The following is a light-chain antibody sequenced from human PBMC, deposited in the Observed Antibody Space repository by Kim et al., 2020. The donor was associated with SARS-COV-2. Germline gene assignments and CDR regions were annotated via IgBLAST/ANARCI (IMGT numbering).Light chain of an antibody. Sequence: ASVKLTCTLSSGHSSHAIERHQQEPEKGPRYLMKLNSDGSHSKGDGIPDRFSGSSSGAERYLTISSLQSEDEADYYCQTWGTGIVVFGGGTKLTVL. J-gene: IGLJ2*01. V-gene: IGLV4-69*01. CDR2: LNSDGSH. CDR1: SGHSSHA. CDR3: QTWGTGIVV.